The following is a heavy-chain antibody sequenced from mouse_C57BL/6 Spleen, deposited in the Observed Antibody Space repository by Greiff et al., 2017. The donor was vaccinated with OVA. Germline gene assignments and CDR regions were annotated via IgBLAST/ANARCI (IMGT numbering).Heavy chain of an antibody. CDR3: TLDSSALLDY. J-gene: IGHJ2*01. D-gene: IGHD3-2*02. V-gene: IGHV14-4*01. Sequence: EVQLQQSGAELVRPGASVTLSCTASGFNIKDDYMHWVKQRPEQGLEWIGWIDPENGDTEYASKFQGKATITADTSSNTAYLQLSSLTSEDTAVYYCTLDSSALLDYWGQGTTLTVSS. CDR2: IDPENGDT. CDR1: GFNIKDDY.